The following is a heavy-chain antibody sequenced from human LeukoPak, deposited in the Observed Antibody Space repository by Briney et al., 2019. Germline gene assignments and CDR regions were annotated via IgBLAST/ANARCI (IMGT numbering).Heavy chain of an antibody. CDR1: GYSFTSYW. CDR3: ARRYDSSGYYYPFHY. V-gene: IGHV5-51*01. CDR2: IYPGDSDT. Sequence: GESLQISCKGSGYSFTSYWIGWGRQMPGKGLEWMGVIYPGDSDTRYSPSFQGQVTISADKSISTAYLQWSTLKASDTAMYYCARRYDSSGYYYPFHYWGQGTLVTVSS. J-gene: IGHJ4*02. D-gene: IGHD3-22*01.